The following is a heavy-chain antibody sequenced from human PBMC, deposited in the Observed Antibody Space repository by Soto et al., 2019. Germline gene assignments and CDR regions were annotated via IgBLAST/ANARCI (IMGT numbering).Heavy chain of an antibody. CDR3: ARGRHDSSGYYDGGGMEV. D-gene: IGHD3-22*01. J-gene: IGHJ6*02. CDR2: ISYDGRNK. CDR1: GFTFSSYA. Sequence: QVQLVESGGGVVQPGRSLRLSCAASGFTFSSYAMHWVRQAPGKGLEWVAVISYDGRNKYYADSVKGRFTISRDNSKNTLYLQMNSLRAEDTAVYYCARGRHDSSGYYDGGGMEVWGQGTTVTVSS. V-gene: IGHV3-30*04.